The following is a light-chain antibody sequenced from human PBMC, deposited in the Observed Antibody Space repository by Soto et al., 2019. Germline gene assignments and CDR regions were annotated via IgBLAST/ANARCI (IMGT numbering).Light chain of an antibody. V-gene: IGKV1-39*01. CDR3: QQSYSTPTWT. J-gene: IGKJ1*01. CDR1: QSIGSSF. CDR2: SAS. Sequence: DSQMTQSPSSLSASVGDRVTITCRAIQSIGSSFLNWYQQKPGKAPKLLIYSASSLQSGVPSRFSGSGSGTDFTLTISSLQPEDFATYYCQQSYSTPTWTFGQGTKVDIK.